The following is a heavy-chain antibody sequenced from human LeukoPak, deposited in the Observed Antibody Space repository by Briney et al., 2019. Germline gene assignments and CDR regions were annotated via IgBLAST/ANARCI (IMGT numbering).Heavy chain of an antibody. V-gene: IGHV4-34*01. CDR1: GGFFSGYY. CDR3: ARAYSSDLRRFDY. Sequence: SETLSLTCAVYGGFFSGYYWTWIRQPPGKGLEWIGESNQSGSTNYNPSLKSRVTISVDTSKKHFSLKLTSVTAADTAVYYCARAYSSDLRRFDYWGQGTLVTVSS. CDR2: SNQSGST. J-gene: IGHJ4*02. D-gene: IGHD6-19*01.